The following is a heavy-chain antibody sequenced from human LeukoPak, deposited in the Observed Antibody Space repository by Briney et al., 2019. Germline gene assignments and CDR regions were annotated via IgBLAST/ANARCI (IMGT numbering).Heavy chain of an antibody. CDR1: GYTFTDYA. CDR2: ISKGGSNK. Sequence: GGSLRLSCAASGYTFTDYAMHWVRQAPGKGLEWVAVISKGGSNKYYADSVKGRFTVSRDNSKNTLYLQMDSLRAEDTAVYYCARDAFYSSGTYMNYWGQGTLVTVSS. D-gene: IGHD3-10*01. V-gene: IGHV3-30-3*01. CDR3: ARDAFYSSGTYMNY. J-gene: IGHJ4*02.